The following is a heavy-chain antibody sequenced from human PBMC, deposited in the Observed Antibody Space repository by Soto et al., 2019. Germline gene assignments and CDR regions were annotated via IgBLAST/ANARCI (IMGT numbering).Heavy chain of an antibody. CDR2: IKSKTDGGTT. Sequence: EVQLVESGGGLVKPGGSLRLSCAASGFTFSNAWMSWVRQAPGKGLEWVGRIKSKTDGGTTDYAAPVKGRFTISRDDSKNTLYLQMNSLKTEDTAVYYCTTGGGVAAADSQHWGQGTLVTVSS. D-gene: IGHD6-13*01. CDR3: TTGGGVAAADSQH. J-gene: IGHJ1*01. V-gene: IGHV3-15*01. CDR1: GFTFSNAW.